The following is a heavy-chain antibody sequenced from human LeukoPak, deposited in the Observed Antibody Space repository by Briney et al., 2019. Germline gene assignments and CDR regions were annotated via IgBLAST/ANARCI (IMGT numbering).Heavy chain of an antibody. CDR1: GFTFSSYA. D-gene: IGHD3-22*01. V-gene: IGHV3-23*01. CDR2: FVGSGDNT. Sequence: GGSLRLSCAASGFTFSSYAMSWVRQAPGRGWGGFSVFVGSGDNTYYADSVKGRFTISRDNSKNTLYVQVNSLGTEDTAAYYCAKGSYYDSSGSFYFDYWGQGTLVTVSS. CDR3: AKGSYYDSSGSFYFDY. J-gene: IGHJ4*02.